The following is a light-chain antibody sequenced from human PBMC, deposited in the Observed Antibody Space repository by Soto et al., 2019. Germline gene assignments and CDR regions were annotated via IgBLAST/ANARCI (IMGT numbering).Light chain of an antibody. Sequence: ESLLTQSPGTLSLSPGERATLSCRASQTVNSRLLNWYQNKPGQAPRLLIYGSSISAAGIPDRFSGSRSGEDFSLTITILEPEGSEVYYCQQFEGSRPPFTFGQGTKLEIK. V-gene: IGKV3-20*01. CDR1: QTVNSRL. J-gene: IGKJ2*01. CDR2: GSS. CDR3: QQFEGSRPPFT.